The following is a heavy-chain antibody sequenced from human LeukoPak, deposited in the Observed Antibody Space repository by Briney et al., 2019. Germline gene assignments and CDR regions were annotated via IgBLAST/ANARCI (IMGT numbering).Heavy chain of an antibody. CDR1: GFTFNNYA. CDR2: ISYDGSNK. V-gene: IGHV3-30*04. Sequence: GGSLRLSCAASGFTFNNYALHWVRQAPGKGLEWVAVISYDGSNKYYADSVKGRFTISRDNSKNTLYLQMNSLRAEDTAVYYCARRGDYGDYIGYYYYMDVWGKGTTVTVSS. J-gene: IGHJ6*03. D-gene: IGHD4-17*01. CDR3: ARRGDYGDYIGYYYYMDV.